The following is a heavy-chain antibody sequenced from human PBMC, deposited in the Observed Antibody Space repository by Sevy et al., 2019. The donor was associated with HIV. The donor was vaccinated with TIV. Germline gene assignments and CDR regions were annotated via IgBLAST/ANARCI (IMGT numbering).Heavy chain of an antibody. D-gene: IGHD3-10*01. CDR2: ISYDGNNK. CDR3: ARASRHDGSTSYFENADY. J-gene: IGHJ4*02. V-gene: IGHV3-30*04. Sequence: GGSLRLSCAASGYFFKNYAIHWVRQAPGKGLEWVTAISYDGNNKKYADSVKGRFTISRDNSKNTLYLQMNSLRTEDTAIYYCARASRHDGSTSYFENADYWGQGTLVTVSS. CDR1: GYFFKNYA.